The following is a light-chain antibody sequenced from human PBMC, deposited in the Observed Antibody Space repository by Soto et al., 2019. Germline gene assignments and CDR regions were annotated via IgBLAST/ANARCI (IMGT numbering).Light chain of an antibody. CDR2: DVT. V-gene: IGLV2-14*01. J-gene: IGLJ2*01. CDR3: TSYTSAGTLV. Sequence: ALTQPASVSGSPGQSITISCTGTSSDVGGYDYVSWYQQHPGKAPKLLIYDVTNRPSGVSNRFSGSKSGNTASLTISGLQAEDEADYSCTSYTSAGTLVFGGGTKLTVL. CDR1: SSDVGGYDY.